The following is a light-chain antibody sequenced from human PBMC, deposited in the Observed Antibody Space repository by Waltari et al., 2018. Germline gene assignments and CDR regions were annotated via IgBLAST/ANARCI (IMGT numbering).Light chain of an antibody. CDR1: QSVLYSSNNKNY. Sequence: EIVMTQSPDSLAVSLGERATINCKSSQSVLYSSNNKNYLAWYQQKHGQPPKLLIYWASTRESGVPDRFSGSGSGTDFTLTISSLQAEDVAVYYCQQYYSTPTFGQGTKVEIK. CDR2: WAS. CDR3: QQYYSTPT. V-gene: IGKV4-1*01. J-gene: IGKJ1*01.